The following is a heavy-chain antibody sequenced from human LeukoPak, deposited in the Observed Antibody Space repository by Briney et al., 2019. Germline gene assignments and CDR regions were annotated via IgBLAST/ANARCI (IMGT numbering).Heavy chain of an antibody. J-gene: IGHJ4*02. CDR3: ARDRRTYCSGGSCYLGY. CDR1: GFTFSSYW. CDR2: IKQDGSEK. D-gene: IGHD2-15*01. Sequence: GGSLRLSCAASGFTFSSYWMSWVRQAPGKGLEWVANIKQDGSEKHYVDSVKGRFTISRDNAKNSPYLQMNSLRAEDTAVYYCARDRRTYCSGGSCYLGYWGQGTLVTVSS. V-gene: IGHV3-7*01.